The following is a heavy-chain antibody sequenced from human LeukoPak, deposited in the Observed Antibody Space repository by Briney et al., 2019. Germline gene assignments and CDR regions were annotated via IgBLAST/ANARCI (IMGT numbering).Heavy chain of an antibody. CDR2: MNPNSGNT. CDR3: ARGERDCSSTSCYSPWSDP. Sequence: GASVKVSCKASGGTFSSHAISWVRQAPGQGLEWMGWMNPNSGNTGYAQKFQGRVTITRNTSISTAYMELSSLRSEDTAVYYCARGERDCSSTSCYSPWSDPWGQGTLVTVSS. J-gene: IGHJ5*02. D-gene: IGHD2-2*01. V-gene: IGHV1-8*03. CDR1: GGTFSSHA.